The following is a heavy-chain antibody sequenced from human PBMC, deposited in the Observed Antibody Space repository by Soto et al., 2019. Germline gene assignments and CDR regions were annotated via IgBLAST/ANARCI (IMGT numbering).Heavy chain of an antibody. V-gene: IGHV4-39*01. J-gene: IGHJ5*02. Sequence: PLGTPSLTCGVSGGATRSRIYFWGWTRQPPGKGLEWIGSIYYSGSTYYNPSLKSRVTVSVDTSKNQFSLKLSSVTAADTAVYYCARHPSDFWFDPWGQG. CDR3: ARHPSDFWFDP. CDR1: GGATRSRIYF. CDR2: IYYSGST. D-gene: IGHD2-21*02.